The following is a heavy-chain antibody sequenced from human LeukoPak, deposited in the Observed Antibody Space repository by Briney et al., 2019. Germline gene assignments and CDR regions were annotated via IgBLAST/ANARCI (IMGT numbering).Heavy chain of an antibody. V-gene: IGHV3-21*01. Sequence: SGGSLRLSCAASGFTLNTYTMNWVRQAPGKGLEWVSSISSSSSYIYYADSVKGRFTISRDNAKNSLYLQMNSLRAEDTAVYYCARGVVVVAATNLDIWGQGTMVTVSS. J-gene: IGHJ3*02. D-gene: IGHD2-15*01. CDR1: GFTLNTYT. CDR2: ISSSSSYI. CDR3: ARGVVVVAATNLDI.